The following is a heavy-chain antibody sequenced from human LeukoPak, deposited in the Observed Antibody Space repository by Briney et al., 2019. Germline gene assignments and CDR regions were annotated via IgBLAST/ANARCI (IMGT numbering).Heavy chain of an antibody. V-gene: IGHV3-11*04. Sequence: GGSLRLSCAASGFTFSDYYMSWIRQAPGKGLEWVSYISSSGSTIYYADSVKGRFTISRDNAKNSLYLQMNSLRAEDTAVYYCARLSSEYSSSSYAFDIWGQGTMVTVSS. D-gene: IGHD6-6*01. CDR1: GFTFSDYY. J-gene: IGHJ3*02. CDR3: ARLSSEYSSSSYAFDI. CDR2: ISSSGSTI.